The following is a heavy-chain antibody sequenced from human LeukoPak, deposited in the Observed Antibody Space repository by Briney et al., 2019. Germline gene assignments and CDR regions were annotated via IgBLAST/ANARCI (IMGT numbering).Heavy chain of an antibody. D-gene: IGHD3-10*01. CDR2: IYYSGST. CDR1: GGSISNYY. J-gene: IGHJ4*02. V-gene: IGHV4-59*01. Sequence: PSETLSLTCTVSGGSISNYYWSWIRQPPGKGLEWIGYIYYSGSTNYNPSLRSRVTISVDTSKNQFSLKLSSVTAADTAVYYCASLYYGSGSYSNYYFDYWGQGTLVTVSS. CDR3: ASLYYGSGSYSNYYFDY.